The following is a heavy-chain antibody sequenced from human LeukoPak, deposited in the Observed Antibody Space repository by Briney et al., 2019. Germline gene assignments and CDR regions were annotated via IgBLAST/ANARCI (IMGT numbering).Heavy chain of an antibody. CDR3: AKPYWNDAVAADY. V-gene: IGHV3-23*01. D-gene: IGHD1-1*01. CDR2: ISGSGGST. J-gene: IGHJ4*02. CDR1: GFTFSSYA. Sequence: GGSLRLSCAASGFTFSSYAMSWVRQAPGKGLEWVSAISGSGGSTYYADSVKGRFTISRDNSKITLYLQMNSLRAGDTAVYYCAKPYWNDAVAADYWGQGTLVTVSS.